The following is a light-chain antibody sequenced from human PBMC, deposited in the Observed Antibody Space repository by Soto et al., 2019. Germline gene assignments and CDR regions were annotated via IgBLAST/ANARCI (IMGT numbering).Light chain of an antibody. CDR2: DAS. Sequence: EIVLTQSPATLSLSPGERATLSCRASQSVSSYLAWYQQKPGQAPRLLIYDASNRDTGIPARFSGSGSGTDFTLTISRLEPEDFAVYYCQQYGSSGTFGQGTKVDI. V-gene: IGKV3-11*01. J-gene: IGKJ1*01. CDR1: QSVSSY. CDR3: QQYGSSGT.